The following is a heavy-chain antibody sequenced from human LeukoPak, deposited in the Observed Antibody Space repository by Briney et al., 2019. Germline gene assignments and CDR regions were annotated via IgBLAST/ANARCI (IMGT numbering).Heavy chain of an antibody. D-gene: IGHD4-17*01. Sequence: GGSLRLSCAASGFTFDDYVMHWVRQTPGKGLEWVSFISGDGGGSYYADSVKGRFTISRDNSKNSLFLQMNSLGTEDTAFYYCAKSDYGAPLESWGQGTLVIVSS. CDR2: ISGDGGGS. J-gene: IGHJ5*02. V-gene: IGHV3-43*02. CDR1: GFTFDDYV. CDR3: AKSDYGAPLES.